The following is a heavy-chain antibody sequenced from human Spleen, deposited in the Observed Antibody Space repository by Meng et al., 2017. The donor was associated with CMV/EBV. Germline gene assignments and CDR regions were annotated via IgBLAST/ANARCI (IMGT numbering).Heavy chain of an antibody. Sequence: KASGGTFSGHSINWVRQAPGQGFEWMGGMIPIFGSADYAQKFRGRVTITTDESTTAAYMELRSLTSEDTALYYCARGGAAGSYVDYWGQGTLVTVSS. V-gene: IGHV1-69*05. CDR1: GGTFSGHS. CDR2: MIPIFGSA. J-gene: IGHJ4*02. D-gene: IGHD6-13*01. CDR3: ARGGAAGSYVDY.